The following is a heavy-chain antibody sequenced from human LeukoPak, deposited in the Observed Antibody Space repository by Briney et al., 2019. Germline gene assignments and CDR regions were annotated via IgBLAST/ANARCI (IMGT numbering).Heavy chain of an antibody. CDR1: GFTFSSYG. J-gene: IGHJ4*02. Sequence: GGSLRLSCAASGFTFSSYGMHWVRQAPGKGLEWEAVIWYDGSNKYYADSVKGRFTISRDNSKNTLYLQMNSLRAEDTAVYYCAKSLGDGVNGNYYFDYWGQGTLVTVSS. D-gene: IGHD2-21*01. CDR3: AKSLGDGVNGNYYFDY. V-gene: IGHV3-33*06. CDR2: IWYDGSNK.